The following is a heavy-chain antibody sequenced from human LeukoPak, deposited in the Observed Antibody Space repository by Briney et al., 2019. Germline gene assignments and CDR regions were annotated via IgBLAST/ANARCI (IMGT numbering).Heavy chain of an antibody. CDR1: GGSFSGYY. CDR2: INHSGSI. Sequence: SETLSLTCAVYGGSFSGYYWSWIRQPPGKGLEWIGEINHSGSINYNPSLKSRVTISVDTSKNQFSLKLSSVTAADTAVYYCARGPREGYCSSASCQPYYYYGMDVWGQGTTVTVSS. J-gene: IGHJ6*02. V-gene: IGHV4-34*01. D-gene: IGHD2-2*01. CDR3: ARGPREGYCSSASCQPYYYYGMDV.